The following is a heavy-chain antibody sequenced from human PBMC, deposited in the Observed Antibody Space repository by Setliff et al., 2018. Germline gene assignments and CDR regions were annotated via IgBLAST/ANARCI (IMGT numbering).Heavy chain of an antibody. Sequence: ASVKVSCKASGYTFTNYALHWLRQAPGQRLEWMAYINGGNGNTHYSQKFRGRVTMTRNASISTAYMELSSLRSEDTAVYYCARAELLWFGGFDPWGQGTLVTVSS. CDR3: ARAELLWFGGFDP. V-gene: IGHV1-3*01. CDR1: GYTFTNYA. CDR2: INGGNGNT. J-gene: IGHJ5*02. D-gene: IGHD3-10*01.